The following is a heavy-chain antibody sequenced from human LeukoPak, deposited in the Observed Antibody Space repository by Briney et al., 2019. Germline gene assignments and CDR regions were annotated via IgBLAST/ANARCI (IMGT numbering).Heavy chain of an antibody. V-gene: IGHV4-59*01. CDR2: IYYSGST. Sequence: SETLSLTCTVPGGSISSYYWCWIWPPPRKGLGWVGYIYYSGSTKYTTSRKSRVTISVDTSKSQFSLKLSSVTAADTAVYYCARLYFYGMDVWGKGTTVTVSS. CDR1: GGSISSYY. CDR3: ARLYFYGMDV. J-gene: IGHJ6*04.